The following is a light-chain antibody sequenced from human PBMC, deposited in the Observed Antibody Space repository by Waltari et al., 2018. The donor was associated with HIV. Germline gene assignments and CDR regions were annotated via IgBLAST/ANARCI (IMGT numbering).Light chain of an antibody. CDR3: QQQNTLPIT. V-gene: IGKV3-15*01. J-gene: IGKJ3*01. Sequence: EIVMTEAPATLSVSPGDRVTLSWRASQNADTKLTWYQGKAGQPPRLLIYGASYRAFGVPDKFSGSGSGTAFTLTIKNVESEDAAVYVCQQQNTLPITFGPGTRLDIK. CDR1: QNADTK. CDR2: GAS.